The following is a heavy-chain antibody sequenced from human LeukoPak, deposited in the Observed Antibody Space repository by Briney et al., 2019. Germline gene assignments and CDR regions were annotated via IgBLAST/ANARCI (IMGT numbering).Heavy chain of an antibody. CDR3: ARVCSSTSCYPGGEYYYYYYMDV. CDR2: INPNSGGT. CDR1: GYTFTGYY. V-gene: IGHV1-2*02. D-gene: IGHD2-2*01. Sequence: ASVKVSCKASGYTFTGYYMHWVRQAPGQGLEWMGWINPNSGGTNYAQKFQGRVTMTRDTSISTAYMELSRLRSDDTAVYYCARVCSSTSCYPGGEYYYYYYMDVWGKGTTVTVSS. J-gene: IGHJ6*03.